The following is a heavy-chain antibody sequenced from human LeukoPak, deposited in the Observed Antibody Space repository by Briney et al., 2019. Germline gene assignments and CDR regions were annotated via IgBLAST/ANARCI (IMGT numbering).Heavy chain of an antibody. V-gene: IGHV3-11*01. Sequence: GGSLILSCAASGFTFSDYYMSWIRQAPGKGLEWVSYISSSGSTIYYADSVKGRFTISRDNAKSSLYLQMNSLRAEDTAVYYCARAAGGSVFYYYYGMDVWGQGTTVTVSS. D-gene: IGHD1-14*01. CDR1: GFTFSDYY. CDR2: ISSSGSTI. J-gene: IGHJ6*02. CDR3: ARAAGGSVFYYYYGMDV.